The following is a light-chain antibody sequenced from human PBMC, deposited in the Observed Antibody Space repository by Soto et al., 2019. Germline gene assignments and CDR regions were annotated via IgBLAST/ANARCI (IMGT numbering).Light chain of an antibody. Sequence: EIVLTQSPGTLSLSPGERATLSCRASQSVSSSYLAWYQQKPGQAPRLPMFGASSRATGIPDRFSGSGSGTDFTLTISRLEPEDFAVYYCQQYASAPLAFGGGTRVDVK. CDR1: QSVSSSY. CDR3: QQYASAPLA. CDR2: GAS. J-gene: IGKJ4*01. V-gene: IGKV3-20*01.